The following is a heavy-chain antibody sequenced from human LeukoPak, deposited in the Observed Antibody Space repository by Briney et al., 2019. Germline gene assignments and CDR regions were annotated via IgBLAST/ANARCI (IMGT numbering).Heavy chain of an antibody. J-gene: IGHJ3*02. CDR2: IYPGDSDT. CDR3: ARRSPTSHDAFDI. V-gene: IGHV5-51*01. Sequence: GESLKISCKGSGYSFTSYWIGWVRQMPGKGLEWMGIIYPGDSDTRYSPSFKGQVTISADRSISTAYLQWSSLRASDTAMYYCARRSPTSHDAFDIWGQGTMVTVSS. CDR1: GYSFTSYW.